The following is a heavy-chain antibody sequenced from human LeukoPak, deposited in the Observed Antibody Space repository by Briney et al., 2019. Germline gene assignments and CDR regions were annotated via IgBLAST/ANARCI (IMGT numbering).Heavy chain of an antibody. CDR1: GGSISSSNW. CDR3: ARSYYDFWSGPDY. J-gene: IGHJ4*02. D-gene: IGHD3-3*01. V-gene: IGHV4-4*02. CDR2: IYHGGST. Sequence: SETLSLTCAVSGGSISSSNWWSWVRQPPGKGLEWIGEIYHGGSTNYNPSLKSRVTISVDKSKNQFSLKLSSVTAADTAVYYCARSYYDFWSGPDYWGQGTLVTVSS.